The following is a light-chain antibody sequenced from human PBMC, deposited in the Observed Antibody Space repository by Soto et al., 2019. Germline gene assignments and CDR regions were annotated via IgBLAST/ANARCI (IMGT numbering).Light chain of an antibody. V-gene: IGLV2-14*01. CDR3: SSYSSSCTLVV. CDR2: GVF. Sequence: QSVLAQPASVSGSPGQSITISCAGTNSDVGGYNYVSWYQHHPGKAPKLLIYGVFNRPSGVSNRFSGSKSGNTASLTISGLQAEDEGDYYYSSYSSSCTLVVFGGGTKVTVL. CDR1: NSDVGGYNY. J-gene: IGLJ2*01.